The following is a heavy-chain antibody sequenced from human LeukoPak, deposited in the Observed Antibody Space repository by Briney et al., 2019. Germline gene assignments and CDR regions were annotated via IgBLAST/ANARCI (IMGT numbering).Heavy chain of an antibody. CDR3: ARDGPTAAPFDY. CDR1: GYSFTSYD. D-gene: IGHD2-2*01. J-gene: IGHJ4*02. V-gene: IGHV1-46*01. CDR2: INPSGGST. Sequence: ASVKVSCKASGYSFTSYDMHWVRQAPGQGLEWMGIINPSGGSTSYAQRFQGRVAMTRDTSTTTVYMEVNSLTSEDTAVYFCARDGPTAAPFDYWGQGTLVTVSS.